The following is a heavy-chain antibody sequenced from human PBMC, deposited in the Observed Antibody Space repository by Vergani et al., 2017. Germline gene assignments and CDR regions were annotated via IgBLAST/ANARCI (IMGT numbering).Heavy chain of an antibody. J-gene: IGHJ4*02. Sequence: VQLVESGGGVVQPGRSLRLSCAASGFTFSSYAMSWVRQAPGKGLEYVSAISSNGGSTYYANSVKGRFTISRDNSKNTLYLQMGSLRAEDMAVYYCARAPNSGWFPGDPEFDYWGQGTLVTVSS. CDR3: ARAPNSGWFPGDPEFDY. CDR1: GFTFSSYA. D-gene: IGHD6-19*01. CDR2: ISSNGGST. V-gene: IGHV3-64*01.